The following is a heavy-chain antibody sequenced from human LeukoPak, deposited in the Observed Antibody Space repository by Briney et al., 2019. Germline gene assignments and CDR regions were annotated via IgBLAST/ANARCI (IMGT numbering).Heavy chain of an antibody. J-gene: IGHJ4*02. CDR1: GGSMSYYY. D-gene: IGHD5-24*01. CDR2: IYHSGCT. V-gene: IGHV4-59*08. CDR3: ARHESKDGYRGFDY. Sequence: SETLSLTCTVSGGSMSYYYWSWIRQPPGKGLEWIGYIYHSGCTNYNPSLKSRVTISVDRSKKLFSLSLSSMTAADTAVYYCARHESKDGYRGFDYWGQGTLVTVSS.